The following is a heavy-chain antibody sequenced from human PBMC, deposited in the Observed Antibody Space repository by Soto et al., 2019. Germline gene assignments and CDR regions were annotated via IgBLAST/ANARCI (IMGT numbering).Heavy chain of an antibody. V-gene: IGHV1-69*02. Sequence: QVQLVQSGAEVKKPGSSVKVSCKASGGTFSSYTISWVRQAPGQGLEWMGRIIPILGIANYAQKFQGRVKITADKSTSTAYMELSSLRSEDTAVYYCARGSTVTSSWFDPWGQGTLVTVSS. CDR3: ARGSTVTSSWFDP. CDR1: GGTFSSYT. D-gene: IGHD4-4*01. J-gene: IGHJ5*02. CDR2: IIPILGIA.